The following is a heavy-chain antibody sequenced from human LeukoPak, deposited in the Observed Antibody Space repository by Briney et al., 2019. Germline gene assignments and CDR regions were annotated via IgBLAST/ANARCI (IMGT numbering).Heavy chain of an antibody. CDR3: ARFITGNTNWFDP. CDR1: GYSFTTHW. Sequence: GESLKISCKGSGYSFTTHWIGWVGQMPGRGLEYLGLIYPGDADTRYSPSFQGQVSISADSSISTAYLQWSSLRASDTAMYYCARFITGNTNWFDPWGQGTLVTVSS. V-gene: IGHV5-51*01. J-gene: IGHJ5*02. D-gene: IGHD1-20*01. CDR2: IYPGDADT.